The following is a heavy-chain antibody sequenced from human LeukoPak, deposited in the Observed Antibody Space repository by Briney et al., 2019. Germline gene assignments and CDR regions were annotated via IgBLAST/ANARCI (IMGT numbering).Heavy chain of an antibody. V-gene: IGHV1-46*01. CDR2: INPSGDNT. CDR3: ARGRKNGFNTFDY. Sequence: ASVKVSCKASGYTFTSYYMHWVRQAPGQGLEWMAIINPSGDNTNYAQKFQGRVTMTRDTPTSTVYMEVSSLRSDDTAVYYCARGRKNGFNTFDYWGPGTLVTVSS. D-gene: IGHD5-24*01. J-gene: IGHJ4*02. CDR1: GYTFTSYY.